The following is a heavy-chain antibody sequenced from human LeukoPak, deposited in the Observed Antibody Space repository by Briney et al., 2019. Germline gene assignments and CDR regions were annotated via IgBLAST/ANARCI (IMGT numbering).Heavy chain of an antibody. V-gene: IGHV4-30-4*08. J-gene: IGHJ5*02. Sequence: SETLSLTCTVSGGSISSGDYYWSCIRQPPGKGLECIGYIYYSGSTYYNPSLKSRVTISVDTSKNQFSLKLSSVTAADTAVYYCASWFTIFGVVTYNWFDPWGRGTLVTVSS. CDR3: ASWFTIFGVVTYNWFDP. CDR1: GGSISSGDYY. D-gene: IGHD3-3*01. CDR2: IYYSGST.